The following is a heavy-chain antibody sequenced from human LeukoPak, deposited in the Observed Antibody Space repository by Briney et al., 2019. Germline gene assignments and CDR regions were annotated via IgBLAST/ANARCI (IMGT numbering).Heavy chain of an antibody. CDR1: GFTFSSYA. Sequence: GGSLRLSCAASGFTFSSYAMSWVRQAPGMGLEWVSAISGSGGSTYYADSVKGRFTISRDNSKNTLYLQMNSLRAEDTAVYYCARAGNGEQWLVEDYWGQGTLVTVSS. V-gene: IGHV3-23*01. J-gene: IGHJ4*02. CDR2: ISGSGGST. D-gene: IGHD6-19*01. CDR3: ARAGNGEQWLVEDY.